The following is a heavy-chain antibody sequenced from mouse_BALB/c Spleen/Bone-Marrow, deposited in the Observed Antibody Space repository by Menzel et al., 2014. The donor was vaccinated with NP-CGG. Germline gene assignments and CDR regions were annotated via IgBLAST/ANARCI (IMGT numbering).Heavy chain of an antibody. CDR2: INSNGGST. V-gene: IGHV5-6-3*01. J-gene: IGHJ3*01. D-gene: IGHD1-1*01. CDR3: ARDPLYYYA. CDR1: GFTFSSYG. Sequence: EVQGGESGGGLVQPGGSLKLSCAASGFTFSSYGMSWVRQTPDKRLELVATINSNGGSTYYPDSVKGRFTISRDNAKNTLYLQMSSLKSEDTAMYFCARDPLYYYAWGQGTLVTVSA.